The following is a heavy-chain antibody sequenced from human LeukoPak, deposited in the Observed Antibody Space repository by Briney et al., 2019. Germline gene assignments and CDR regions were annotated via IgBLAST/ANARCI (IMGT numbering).Heavy chain of an antibody. Sequence: GASVKVSCKASGGTFSSYAISWVRQAPGQGLEWMGRIIPIFGIANYALKFQGRVTITADKSTSTAYMELSSLRSEDTAVYYCARARTTVTTSPDWFDPWGQGTLVTVSS. CDR3: ARARTTVTTSPDWFDP. J-gene: IGHJ5*02. D-gene: IGHD4-17*01. CDR1: GGTFSSYA. V-gene: IGHV1-69*04. CDR2: IIPIFGIA.